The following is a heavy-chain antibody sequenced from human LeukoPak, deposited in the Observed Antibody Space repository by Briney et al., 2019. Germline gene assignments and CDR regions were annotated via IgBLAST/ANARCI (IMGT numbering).Heavy chain of an antibody. CDR3: TRGPYCSGGSCYSLGEFDP. D-gene: IGHD2-15*01. CDR1: GFIFNKYA. V-gene: IGHV3-23*01. CDR2: ISGSGNNT. Sequence: HPGGSLRLSCAASGFIFNKYAMSWVRQAPGKGLEWVSSISGSGNNTYYADSAKGRITISRDNSKNTLYLQMNSLRAEDTAVYYCTRGPYCSGGSCYSLGEFDPWGQGTLVTVSS. J-gene: IGHJ5*02.